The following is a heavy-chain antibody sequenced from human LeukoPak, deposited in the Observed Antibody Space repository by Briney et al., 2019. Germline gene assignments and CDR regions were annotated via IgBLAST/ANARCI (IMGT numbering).Heavy chain of an antibody. D-gene: IGHD1-26*01. V-gene: IGHV4-61*01. CDR2: IYYSGST. CDR1: GGSISSGNYY. J-gene: IGHJ4*02. Sequence: PSETLSLTCTVSGGSISSGNYYWSWIRQPPGKGLEWIGYIYYSGSTNYNPSLKSRVTISVDTSKNQFSLKLSSVTAADTAVYYCARDSGSYPDYWGQGTLVTVSS. CDR3: ARDSGSYPDY.